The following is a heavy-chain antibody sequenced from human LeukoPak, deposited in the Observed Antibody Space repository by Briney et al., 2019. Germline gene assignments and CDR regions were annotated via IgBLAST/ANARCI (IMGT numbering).Heavy chain of an antibody. J-gene: IGHJ5*02. D-gene: IGHD6-19*01. Sequence: GGSLRLSCAASGFTLKSYCMRWVPPAPRKGLEWVSGISRSGGRKQYADSVKGRFTISRDNSKNTLYLQMNSLRVEDTAVYYCAKGGSQSSGMEVAGLIWFDPWGQGTLVTVSS. CDR3: AKGGSQSSGMEVAGLIWFDP. CDR1: GFTLKSYC. CDR2: ISRSGGRK. V-gene: IGHV3-23*01.